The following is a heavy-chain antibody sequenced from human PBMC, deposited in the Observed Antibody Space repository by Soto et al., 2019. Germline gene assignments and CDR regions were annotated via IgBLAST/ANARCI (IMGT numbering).Heavy chain of an antibody. Sequence: EVLLLESGGGLVQPGGSLRLSCEASGFSFSSFAMNWVRQAPGKGLEWVSAIGDSGASTYYADSVKGRFTISRDNSSNTLYLQLNNLKAEVTAVYYCAEGLELEDWGTGSKVTVSS. J-gene: IGHJ6*03. CDR3: AEGLELED. CDR1: GFSFSSFA. V-gene: IGHV3-23*01. CDR2: IGDSGAST.